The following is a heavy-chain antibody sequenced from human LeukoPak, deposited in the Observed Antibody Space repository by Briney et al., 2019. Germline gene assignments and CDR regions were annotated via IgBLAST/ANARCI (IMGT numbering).Heavy chain of an antibody. CDR3: ARVTGYVIEDYFDY. D-gene: IGHD3-22*01. V-gene: IGHV4-38-2*02. Sequence: SETLSLTCTVSGFSISSGYSWGWIRPPPGKGLEWIGSIYHSGSTYYDPSLKSRVTISVDTSKNQFSLKLRSVTAADTAVYYCARVTGYVIEDYFDYWGQGTLVTVSS. J-gene: IGHJ4*02. CDR2: IYHSGST. CDR1: GFSISSGYS.